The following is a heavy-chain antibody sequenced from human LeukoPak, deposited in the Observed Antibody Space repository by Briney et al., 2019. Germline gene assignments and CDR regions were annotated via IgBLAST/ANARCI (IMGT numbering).Heavy chain of an antibody. D-gene: IGHD1-26*01. V-gene: IGHV4-59*01. CDR3: ARDSRYSGSYVGHAFDI. CDR1: GGSISSYS. CDR2: MYYSGSI. Sequence: SETLSLTCTVSGGSISSYSWSWIRHPPGKGLEWIGYMYYSGSINYNPSLKSRVTISVDTSKNQFSLKLSSVTAADTAVYYCARDSRYSGSYVGHAFDIWGQGTMVTVSS. J-gene: IGHJ3*02.